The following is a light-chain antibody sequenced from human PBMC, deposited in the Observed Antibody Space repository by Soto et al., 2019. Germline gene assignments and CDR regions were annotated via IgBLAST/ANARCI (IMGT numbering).Light chain of an antibody. J-gene: IGLJ1*01. CDR1: SSDVGGYNY. V-gene: IGLV2-11*01. CDR2: DVD. CDR3: CSNAGSYPFV. Sequence: QSVLTQPRSVSGSPEQSVTISCTGTSSDVGGYNYVSWYQHHTGKAPKLMIYDVDKRPSGVPGRFSGSKSGNTASLTISGLQAEDEADYYCCSNAGSYPFVFGTGTKVTVL.